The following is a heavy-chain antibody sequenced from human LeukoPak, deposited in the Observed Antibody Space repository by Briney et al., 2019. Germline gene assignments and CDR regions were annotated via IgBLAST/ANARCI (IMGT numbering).Heavy chain of an antibody. CDR1: GGSISSSSYY. CDR3: ARHLYCSSTSCSQRYFDL. Sequence: SSETLSLTCTVSGGSISSSSYYWGWIRQPPGKGLEWIGSIYYSGSTYYNPSLKSRVTISVDTSKNQFSLRLSSVTAADTAVYYCARHLYCSSTSCSQRYFDLWGRGTLVTVSS. CDR2: IYYSGST. D-gene: IGHD2-2*01. J-gene: IGHJ2*01. V-gene: IGHV4-39*07.